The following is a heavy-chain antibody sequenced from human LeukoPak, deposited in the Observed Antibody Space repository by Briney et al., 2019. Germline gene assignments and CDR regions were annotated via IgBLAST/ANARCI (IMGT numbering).Heavy chain of an antibody. V-gene: IGHV3-21*01. CDR1: GFTLSSLA. J-gene: IGHJ4*02. D-gene: IGHD3-16*02. Sequence: GGSLRLSCPASGFTLSSLAMHWVRQARGKGLEWVSSSGTRSGTKYYADSVMGRFTISRDSAMNSVSLQINSLRAEDTAVYYCLLQMTYGELSDPDFRGQGTLVTVSS. CDR3: LLQMTYGELSDPDF. CDR2: SGTRSGTK.